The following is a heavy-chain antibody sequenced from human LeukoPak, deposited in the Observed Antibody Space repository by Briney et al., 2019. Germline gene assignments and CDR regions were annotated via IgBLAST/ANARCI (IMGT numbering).Heavy chain of an antibody. CDR2: IYSGGST. D-gene: IGHD4-23*01. CDR1: GFTVSSNY. Sequence: GGSLRLSCAASGFTVSSNYMNWVRQAPGKGLEWVSVIYSGGSTYYADSVKGRFTISRDNSKNTLYLRMNSLRAEDTAVYYCARVVVTTGLPFVFDYWGQGTLVTVSS. CDR3: ARVVVTTGLPFVFDY. V-gene: IGHV3-53*01. J-gene: IGHJ4*02.